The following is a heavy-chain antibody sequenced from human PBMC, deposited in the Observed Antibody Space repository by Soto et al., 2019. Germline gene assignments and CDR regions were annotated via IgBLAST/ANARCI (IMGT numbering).Heavy chain of an antibody. D-gene: IGHD2-15*01. CDR1: GFTFSSYA. CDR2: ISGSGGST. J-gene: IGHJ4*02. Sequence: GWSVRLSCAASGFTFSSYAMSWVRQAPGKGLEWVSAISGSGGSTYYADSVKGRFTISRDNSKNTLYLQMNSLRAEDTAVYYSDQGVEPTEYFDYCGQGTLLTVSS. CDR3: DQGVEPTEYFDY. V-gene: IGHV3-23*01.